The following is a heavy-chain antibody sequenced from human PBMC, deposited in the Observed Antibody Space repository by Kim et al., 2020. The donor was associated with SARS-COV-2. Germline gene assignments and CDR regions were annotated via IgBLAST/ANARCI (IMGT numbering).Heavy chain of an antibody. CDR1: GFTFSNTW. J-gene: IGHJ4*02. CDR2: IKQDGSDR. Sequence: GGSLRLSCAASGFTFSNTWIAWVRQAPAKWLQWVSAIKQDGSDRSFVDSVKGRFTISRDNAKNSLYLQASSLRVEDTAMYYCVRIESDSISLWGQGALVTVSS. V-gene: IGHV3-7*01. CDR3: VRIESDSISL. D-gene: IGHD2-2*01.